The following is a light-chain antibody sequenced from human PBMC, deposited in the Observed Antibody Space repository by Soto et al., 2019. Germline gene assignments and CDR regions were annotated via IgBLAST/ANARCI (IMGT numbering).Light chain of an antibody. CDR1: QSISSY. Sequence: EIVLTQSPATLSLSPGERATLSCRASQSISSYLAWYQQKPDQAPRLLIYDASNRATGIPARFSGRGSGTDLTLPISSREPDDFAVYSCQQRSTWPFTFGPGTKVDIK. J-gene: IGKJ3*01. CDR2: DAS. V-gene: IGKV3-11*01. CDR3: QQRSTWPFT.